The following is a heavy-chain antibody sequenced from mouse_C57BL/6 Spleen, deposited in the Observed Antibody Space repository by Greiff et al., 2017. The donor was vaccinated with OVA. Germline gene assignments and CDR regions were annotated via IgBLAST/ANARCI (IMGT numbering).Heavy chain of an antibody. CDR3: ARSLYYDYSWFAY. Sequence: EVQLQQSGPVLVKPGASVKMSCKASGYTFTDYYMNWVKQSHGKSLEWIGVINPYNGGTSYNQKFKGKATLTVDKSSSTAYMELNSLTSEDSAVYYCARSLYYDYSWFAYWGQGTLVTVSA. V-gene: IGHV1-19*01. D-gene: IGHD2-4*01. J-gene: IGHJ3*01. CDR1: GYTFTDYY. CDR2: INPYNGGT.